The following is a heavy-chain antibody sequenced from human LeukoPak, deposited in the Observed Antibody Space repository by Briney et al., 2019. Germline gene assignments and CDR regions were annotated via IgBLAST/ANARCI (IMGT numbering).Heavy chain of an antibody. CDR3: AKHKALLWFGELFPFDY. V-gene: IGHV3-23*01. CDR2: ISGNGGST. D-gene: IGHD3-10*01. J-gene: IGHJ4*02. Sequence: GGSLRLSCAASGFSFSSYGMSWVRQVSGKGLEWVSAISGNGGSTYYADSVKGRFTISRDNSKNTLYLQMNSLRAEDTAVYYCAKHKALLWFGELFPFDYWGQGTLVTVSS. CDR1: GFSFSSYG.